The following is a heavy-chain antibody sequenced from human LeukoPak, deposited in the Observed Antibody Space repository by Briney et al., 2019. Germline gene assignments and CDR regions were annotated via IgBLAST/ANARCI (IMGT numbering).Heavy chain of an antibody. D-gene: IGHD1-26*01. CDR2: ISSSSSYI. Sequence: GGSLRLSCAASGFTFSSYSMNWVRQAPGKGLEWVSSISSSSSYIYYADSVKGRFTISRNNAKNSLYLQMNSLRAEDTAVYYCAKGSYRGYYYFYMDVWGKGTTVTVSS. CDR3: AKGSYRGYYYFYMDV. J-gene: IGHJ6*03. CDR1: GFTFSSYS. V-gene: IGHV3-21*01.